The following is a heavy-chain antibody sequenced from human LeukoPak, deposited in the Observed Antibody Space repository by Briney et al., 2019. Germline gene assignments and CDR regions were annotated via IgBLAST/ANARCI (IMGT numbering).Heavy chain of an antibody. V-gene: IGHV3-33*01. Sequence: PGGSLRLSCAASGFTFNVYGIHWVRQAPGKGLEWVAVIWNDGSNKYYADSVKGRFTISRDNSKDTLYLQMNNLRTEDTAVYYCSRYRELEQNGMDVWGQGTTVTVSS. D-gene: IGHD1/OR15-1a*01. CDR3: SRYRELEQNGMDV. CDR1: GFTFNVYG. CDR2: IWNDGSNK. J-gene: IGHJ6*02.